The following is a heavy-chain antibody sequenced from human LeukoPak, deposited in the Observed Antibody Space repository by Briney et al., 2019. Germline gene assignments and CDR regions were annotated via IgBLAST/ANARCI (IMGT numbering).Heavy chain of an antibody. J-gene: IGHJ4*02. D-gene: IGHD4-17*01. CDR2: IYTSGST. Sequence: PSETLSLTCTVSGGSISSGSYYWSWIRQPAGKGLEWIGRIYTSGSTNYNPSLKSRVTISVDTSKNQFSLKLSSVTAADTAVYYCARVVYDYDAYFDYWGQGTLVTVSS. CDR1: GGSISSGSYY. V-gene: IGHV4-61*02. CDR3: ARVVYDYDAYFDY.